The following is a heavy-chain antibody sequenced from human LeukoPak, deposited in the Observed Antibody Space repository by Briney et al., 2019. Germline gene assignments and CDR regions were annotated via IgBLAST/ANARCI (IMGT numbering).Heavy chain of an antibody. CDR2: IRYDGSNK. CDR3: ARVGMLQYSSSWCFDY. CDR1: GFTFSGYG. V-gene: IGHV3-30*02. D-gene: IGHD6-13*01. Sequence: PGGSLRLPCTASGFTFSGYGMHWVRQAPGKGLEWVAFIRYDGSNKYYADSVKGRFTISRDNSKNTLYLQMNSLRAEDTAVYYCARVGMLQYSSSWCFDYWGQGTLVTVSS. J-gene: IGHJ4*02.